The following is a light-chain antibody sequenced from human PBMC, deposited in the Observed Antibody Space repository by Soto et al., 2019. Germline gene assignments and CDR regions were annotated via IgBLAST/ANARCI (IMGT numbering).Light chain of an antibody. J-gene: IGKJ4*01. CDR3: QQYNSWPLT. CDR1: QSVSSY. Sequence: EIVFTQSPSTLSLSPGERATLSCRASQSVSSYLAWYQQKAGQAPRLLIYDASNRATGIPARFSGSGSGTDFTLTINRLEPEDFAVYYCQQYNSWPLTFGGGTKVDIK. V-gene: IGKV3-11*01. CDR2: DAS.